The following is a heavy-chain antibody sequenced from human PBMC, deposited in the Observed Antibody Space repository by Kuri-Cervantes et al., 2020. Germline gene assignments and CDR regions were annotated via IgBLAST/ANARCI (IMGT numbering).Heavy chain of an antibody. CDR1: GYTFTSYA. D-gene: IGHD4-17*01. Sequence: ASVKVSCKASGYTFTSYAMHWVRQAPGQRLEWMGWINAGNGNTKYSQKFQGRVTITRDTSASTAYMELSSLRSEDTAVYYCARDEEDYGDYGGYYYYYYYMDVWGKGTTVTVSS. CDR2: INAGNGNT. J-gene: IGHJ6*03. V-gene: IGHV1-3*01. CDR3: ARDEEDYGDYGGYYYYYYYMDV.